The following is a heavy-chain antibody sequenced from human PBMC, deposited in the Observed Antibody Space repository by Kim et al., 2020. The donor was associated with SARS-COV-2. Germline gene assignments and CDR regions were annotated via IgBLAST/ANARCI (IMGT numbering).Heavy chain of an antibody. D-gene: IGHD3-10*01. V-gene: IGHV1-69*04. CDR2: IIPILGIA. J-gene: IGHJ6*02. CDR3: ASPVYGSGGYYNRYYYYGMDV. Sequence: SVKVSCKASGGTFSSYAISWVRQAPGQGLEWMGRIIPILGIANYAQKFQGRVTITADKSTSTAYMEPGSLRSEDTAVYYCASPVYGSGGYYNRYYYYGMDVWGQGTTVTVS. CDR1: GGTFSSYA.